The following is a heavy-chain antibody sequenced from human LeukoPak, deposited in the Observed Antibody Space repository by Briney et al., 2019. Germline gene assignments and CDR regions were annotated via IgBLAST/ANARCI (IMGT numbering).Heavy chain of an antibody. Sequence: ASVKVSCKASGYTFTSYAMNWVRQAPGQGLEWMGWINTNSGKPTYAQGFAGRFVFSLDTSVSTSYLQISSLKAEDTAVYYCASNEGGPTYYYGSGSYGPVLPFDYWGQGTLVTVSS. CDR1: GYTFTSYA. V-gene: IGHV7-4-1*02. CDR3: ASNEGGPTYYYGSGSYGPVLPFDY. D-gene: IGHD3-10*01. CDR2: INTNSGKP. J-gene: IGHJ4*02.